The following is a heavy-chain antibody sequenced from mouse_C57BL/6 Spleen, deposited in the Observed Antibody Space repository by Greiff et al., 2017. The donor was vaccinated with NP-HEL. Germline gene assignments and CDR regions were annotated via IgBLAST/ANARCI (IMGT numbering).Heavy chain of an antibody. D-gene: IGHD1-1*01. CDR2: IYPGSGST. V-gene: IGHV1-55*01. CDR1: GYTFTSYW. Sequence: VQLQQPGAELVKPGASVKMSCKASGYTFTSYWITWVKQRPGQGLEWIGDIYPGSGSTNYNEKFKSKATLTVDTSSSTAYMQLSSLTSEDSAVYDCARGTTVVRGAMDYWGQGTSVTVSS. J-gene: IGHJ4*01. CDR3: ARGTTVVRGAMDY.